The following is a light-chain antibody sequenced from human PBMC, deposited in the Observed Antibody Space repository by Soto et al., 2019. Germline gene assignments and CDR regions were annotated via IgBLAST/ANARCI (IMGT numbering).Light chain of an antibody. J-gene: IGKJ1*01. CDR1: QSVSSYY. V-gene: IGKV3-20*01. Sequence: EIVLTQSPGTLSLSPGERATLSCRASQSVSSYYLAWYQQKPGQAPRLLIYVASSRATGIPDRFSGGGSGTDFTLTISRLEPEDFAVYYCQQCGSSPWTFGQGTKVDI. CDR2: VAS. CDR3: QQCGSSPWT.